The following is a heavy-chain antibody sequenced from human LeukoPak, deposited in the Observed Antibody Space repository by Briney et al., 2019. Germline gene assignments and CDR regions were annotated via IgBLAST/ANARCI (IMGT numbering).Heavy chain of an antibody. D-gene: IGHD3-3*01. V-gene: IGHV2-5*02. CDR3: AHIQSYYDFWSGYKQYYFDY. J-gene: IGHJ4*02. CDR2: IYWDDDK. Sequence: SGPTLVNPTQTLTLTCTFSGFSLSTSGVGVGWIRQPPGKALEWLALIYWDDDKRYSPSLKSRLTITKDTSKNQVVLTMTNMDPVDTATYYCAHIQSYYDFWSGYKQYYFDYWGQGTLVTVSS. CDR1: GFSLSTSGVG.